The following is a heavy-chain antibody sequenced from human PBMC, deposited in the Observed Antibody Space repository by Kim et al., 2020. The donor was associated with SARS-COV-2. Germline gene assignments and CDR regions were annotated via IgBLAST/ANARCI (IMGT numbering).Heavy chain of an antibody. V-gene: IGHV6-1*01. Sequence: SQTLSLTCAISGDSVSSNSAAWNWIRQTPSRGLEWRGRTYYRSKWYNDYAVSVKSRITINPDTSKNQFSLQLNSVTPEDTAVYYCARGSSGGPSDYYYGMDVWGHGTTVTVSS. CDR2: TYYRSKWYN. CDR1: GDSVSSNSAA. J-gene: IGHJ6*02. CDR3: ARGSSGGPSDYYYGMDV. D-gene: IGHD6-19*01.